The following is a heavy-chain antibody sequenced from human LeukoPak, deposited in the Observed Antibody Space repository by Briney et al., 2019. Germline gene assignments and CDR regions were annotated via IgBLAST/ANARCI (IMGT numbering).Heavy chain of an antibody. V-gene: IGHV4-61*02. CDR3: ARDRVAVANWFDP. CDR1: GGSISSGSYY. Sequence: TLSLTCTVSGGSISSGSYYGSWIRQPAGKGLEWIGRIYTSGSTNYNPSLKSRVTISVDTSKNQFSLKLSSVTAADTAVYYCARDRVAVANWFDPWGQGTLVTVSS. D-gene: IGHD6-19*01. CDR2: IYTSGST. J-gene: IGHJ5*02.